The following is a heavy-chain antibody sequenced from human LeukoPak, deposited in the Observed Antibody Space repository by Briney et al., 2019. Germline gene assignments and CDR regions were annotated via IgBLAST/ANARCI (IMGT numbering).Heavy chain of an antibody. V-gene: IGHV4-39*02. Sequence: LSETLSLTCTVSGGSTSSGNYYWCWIRQPPGKGLEWIGGISSSGNTYYNPSLKSRITIFIDTSKNHFSLKLSSVTAADTAVYYCARRDGNYFDYWGQGTLVTVSS. J-gene: IGHJ4*02. CDR1: GGSTSSGNYY. CDR2: ISSSGNT. CDR3: ARRDGNYFDY. D-gene: IGHD2-15*01.